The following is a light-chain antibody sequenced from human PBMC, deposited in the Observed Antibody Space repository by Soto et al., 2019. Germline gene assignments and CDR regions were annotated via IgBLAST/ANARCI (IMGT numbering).Light chain of an antibody. CDR1: QSVLYSSNNKNC. J-gene: IGKJ1*01. V-gene: IGKV4-1*01. Sequence: DIVMTQSPDSLAVSLGERATINCESSQSVLYSSNNKNCLAWYQQKPGQPPKLLIYWASTRESGVPDRFSGSGSGTDFTLTISSLQAEDVAVYYCQQYYSTPLAFGQGTKVEIK. CDR2: WAS. CDR3: QQYYSTPLA.